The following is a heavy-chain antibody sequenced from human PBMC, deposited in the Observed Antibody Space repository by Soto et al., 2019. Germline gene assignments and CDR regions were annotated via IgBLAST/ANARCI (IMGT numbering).Heavy chain of an antibody. CDR1: GFTFEDHG. CDR3: ARVPLLADYFDS. V-gene: IGHV3-20*04. J-gene: IGHJ4*02. CDR2: INWNGGST. Sequence: ESGGGVGRPGGSLRLSCAASGFTFEDHGLSWVRQAPGKGLEWVAGINWNGGSTVYAASVKGRFTISRDNAKNSLFMEVNSLRDAGTALYFCARVPLLADYFDSWGQGTLVTVSS.